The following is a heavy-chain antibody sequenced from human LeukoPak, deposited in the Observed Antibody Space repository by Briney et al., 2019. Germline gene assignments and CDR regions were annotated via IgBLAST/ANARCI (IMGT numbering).Heavy chain of an antibody. J-gene: IGHJ6*03. D-gene: IGHD1-26*01. CDR1: GYTFTGYY. Sequence: ASVKVSCKASGYTFTGYYMHWVRQAPGQGLEWMGWISAYNGNTNYAQKLQGRVTMTTDTSTSTAYMELRSLRSDDTAVYYCARVVGAYYYYYYYYMDVWGKGTTVTVSS. CDR3: ARVVGAYYYYYYYYMDV. CDR2: ISAYNGNT. V-gene: IGHV1-18*04.